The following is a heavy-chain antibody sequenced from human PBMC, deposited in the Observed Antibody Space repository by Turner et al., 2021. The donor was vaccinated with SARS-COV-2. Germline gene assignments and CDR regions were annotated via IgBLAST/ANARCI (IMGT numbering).Heavy chain of an antibody. V-gene: IGHV3-7*01. J-gene: IGHJ5*02. Sequence: EVQLVESGGGLVQPGGYLVPSSAANGFKVGSHWMSGVVQAPGKGLEWVANIKQDGSEKYYVDSVMGRFAISRDNSKNTLYLQINSLRAEDTAVYYCARVRSGNYHPRMGFDPWGQGTLVTVSS. CDR1: GFKVGSHW. CDR3: ARVRSGNYHPRMGFDP. CDR2: IKQDGSEK. D-gene: IGHD1-26*01.